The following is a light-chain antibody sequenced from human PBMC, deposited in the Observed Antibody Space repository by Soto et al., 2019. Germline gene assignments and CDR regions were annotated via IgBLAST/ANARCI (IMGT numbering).Light chain of an antibody. Sequence: EIVLTQSPATLSLSPGERATLSCRASQGIPSYLAWYQHKPGQAPRLLIYHTSERATGIPARFSGSGSGTDFTLTISSLEPEDFAVYYCQQRTTWQITFGQGTRLDIK. CDR3: QQRTTWQIT. CDR2: HTS. J-gene: IGKJ5*01. V-gene: IGKV3D-11*01. CDR1: QGIPSY.